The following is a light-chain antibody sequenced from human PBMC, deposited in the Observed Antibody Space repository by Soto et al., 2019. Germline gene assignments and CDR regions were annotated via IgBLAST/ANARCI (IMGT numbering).Light chain of an antibody. Sequence: EIVLTQSPATLSLSPGERATLSCRASQSVSWYLDWYQQKPGQAPRLLIYDASNRATGIPARFSGSVSVTDFTLTSTRVEPEDFAVYYCNKRSHWPSTFGGGTKVEI. V-gene: IGKV3-11*01. CDR1: QSVSWY. J-gene: IGKJ4*01. CDR3: NKRSHWPST. CDR2: DAS.